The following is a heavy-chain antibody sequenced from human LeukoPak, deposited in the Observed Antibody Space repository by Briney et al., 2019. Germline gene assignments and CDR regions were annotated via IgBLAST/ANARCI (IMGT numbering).Heavy chain of an antibody. CDR1: GGSISSTSYY. Sequence: PSETLSLTCTVSGGSISSTSYYWGWIRQPPGKGLEWIGSIYHSGSTYYNPSLKSRVAISVDTSKNQFSLKLSSVTAADTAVYYCARDDSWGFDYWGQGTLVTVSS. CDR3: ARDDSWGFDY. CDR2: IYHSGST. V-gene: IGHV4-39*07. J-gene: IGHJ4*02. D-gene: IGHD1-26*01.